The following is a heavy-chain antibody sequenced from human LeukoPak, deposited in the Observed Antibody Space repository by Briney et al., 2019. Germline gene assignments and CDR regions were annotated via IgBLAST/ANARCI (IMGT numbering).Heavy chain of an antibody. J-gene: IGHJ3*02. CDR1: RFPFSSYD. V-gene: IGHV3-48*02. D-gene: IGHD3-3*01. Sequence: GGSLRLSCAASRFPFSSYDINWVRQAPGKGLEWVSYISRSSSIYYADSVKGRFTISRDNAKNSLYLQMNSLRDEDTAVYYCARGWSYGFDIWGQGTMVTVSS. CDR2: ISRSSSI. CDR3: ARGWSYGFDI.